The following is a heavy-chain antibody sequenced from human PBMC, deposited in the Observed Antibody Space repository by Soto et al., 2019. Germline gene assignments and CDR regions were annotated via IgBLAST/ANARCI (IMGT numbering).Heavy chain of an antibody. J-gene: IGHJ6*02. Sequence: QVQLVQSGAEVKKPGSSVKVSCKASGGTFSSYAISWVRQAPGQGLEWMGGIIPIFGTANYAQKFQGRVTITADKSTSTAYMELSSLRSEDTAVYYCARVVVKWELPSPYYYYGMDVWGQGTTVTVSS. CDR1: GGTFSSYA. V-gene: IGHV1-69*06. D-gene: IGHD1-26*01. CDR2: IIPIFGTA. CDR3: ARVVVKWELPSPYYYYGMDV.